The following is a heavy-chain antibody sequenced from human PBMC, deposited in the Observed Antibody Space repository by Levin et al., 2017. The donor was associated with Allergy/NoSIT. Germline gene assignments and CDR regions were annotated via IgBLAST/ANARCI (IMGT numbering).Heavy chain of an antibody. CDR2: IKSKTAGGTT. D-gene: IGHD5-12*01. CDR3: TTDLPGIIRENSGYDYHYGMDV. V-gene: IGHV3-15*01. J-gene: IGHJ6*02. Sequence: AGGSLRLSCAASGFTFSNAWMNWVRQAPGKGLEWVGRIKSKTAGGTTDYVAPVKGRFTISRDDSKNTLYLQMNSLKTEDTAVYYCTTDLPGIIRENSGYDYHYGMDVWGQGTTVTVSS. CDR1: GFTFSNAW.